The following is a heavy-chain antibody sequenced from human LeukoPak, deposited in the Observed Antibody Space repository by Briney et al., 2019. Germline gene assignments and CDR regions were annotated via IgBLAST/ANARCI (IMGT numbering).Heavy chain of an antibody. CDR1: GFTVSSNY. CDR3: ARDRGLNDAFDI. V-gene: IGHV3-11*05. CDR2: ISSSSSYT. D-gene: IGHD3-10*01. Sequence: PGGSLRLSCAASGFTVSSNYMSWVRQAPGKGLEWVSYISSSSSYTNYADSVKGRFTISRDNAKNSLYLQMNSLRAEDTAVYYCARDRGLNDAFDIWGQGTMVTVSS. J-gene: IGHJ3*02.